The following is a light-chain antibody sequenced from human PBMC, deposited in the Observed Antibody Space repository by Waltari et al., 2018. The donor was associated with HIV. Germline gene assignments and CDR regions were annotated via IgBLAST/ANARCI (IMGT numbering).Light chain of an antibody. CDR2: DVT. V-gene: IGLV2-23*02. Sequence: QSALTQPASVSGSLGQSITISCTGTSSDVGKYNLVSWFQQHPGKAPKFMIYDVTKRPSGVSDRFSGSKSGNTASLTISGLQAEDEADYYCSSVANKSTFIFDGGTKLTVL. CDR3: SSVANKSTFI. J-gene: IGLJ2*01. CDR1: SSDVGKYNL.